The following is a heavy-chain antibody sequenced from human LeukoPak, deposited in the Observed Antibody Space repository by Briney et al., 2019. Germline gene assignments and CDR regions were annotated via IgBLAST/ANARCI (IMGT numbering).Heavy chain of an antibody. V-gene: IGHV4-39*01. Sequence: PSQTLSLTCTVSGGSISSSNYYWGWIRQPPGKGLEWIGSTHYSGRTYYNPSLQSRVTISVDTSKNQFSLKLSSVTAADTAVYYCARRSSLGVFDIWGQGTMVTVSS. CDR3: ARRSSLGVFDI. CDR1: GGSISSSNYY. J-gene: IGHJ3*02. CDR2: THYSGRT. D-gene: IGHD2-8*01.